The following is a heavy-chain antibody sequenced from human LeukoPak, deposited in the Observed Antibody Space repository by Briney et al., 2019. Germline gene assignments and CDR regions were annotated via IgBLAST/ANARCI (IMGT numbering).Heavy chain of an antibody. CDR3: AREKDYYDSSGYYSPSSFDY. D-gene: IGHD3-22*01. J-gene: IGHJ4*02. Sequence: PSETLSLTCTVSGGSISSGSYYWSWIRQPAGKGLEWIGRIYTSGSTNYNPSLKSRVTISVDTSKNQFSLKLSSVTAADTAVYYCAREKDYYDSSGYYSPSSFDYWGQGTLVTVSS. V-gene: IGHV4-61*02. CDR1: GGSISSGSYY. CDR2: IYTSGST.